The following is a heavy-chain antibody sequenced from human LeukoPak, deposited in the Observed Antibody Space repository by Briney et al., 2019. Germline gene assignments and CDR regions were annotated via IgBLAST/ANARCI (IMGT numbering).Heavy chain of an antibody. V-gene: IGHV4-4*07. Sequence: PSETLSLTCTVSGGSISSYYWSWIRQPAGKGLEWIGRIYTSGSTNYNPSLKSRVTMSVDTSKNQFSLKLSSVTAAGTAVYYCAREGRFLEWLEADDYYYYMDVWGKGTTVTVSS. CDR1: GGSISSYY. D-gene: IGHD3-3*01. J-gene: IGHJ6*03. CDR3: AREGRFLEWLEADDYYYYMDV. CDR2: IYTSGST.